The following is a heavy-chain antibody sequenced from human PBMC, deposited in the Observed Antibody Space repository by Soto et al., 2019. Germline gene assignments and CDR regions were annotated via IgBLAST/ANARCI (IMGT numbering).Heavy chain of an antibody. Sequence: ASVKVSCKASGGTFSSYAISWVRQAPGQGLEWMGWINPISGGTNYAQKFQGWVTMTRDTSISTAYMELSRLRSDDTAVYYCARGPLTTEVGAFDIWGQGTMVTVSS. D-gene: IGHD3-22*01. CDR3: ARGPLTTEVGAFDI. CDR2: INPISGGT. J-gene: IGHJ3*02. V-gene: IGHV1-2*04. CDR1: GGTFSSYA.